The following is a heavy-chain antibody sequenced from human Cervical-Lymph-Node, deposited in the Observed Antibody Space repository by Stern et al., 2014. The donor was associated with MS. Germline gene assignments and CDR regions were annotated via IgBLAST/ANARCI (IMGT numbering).Heavy chain of an antibody. V-gene: IGHV2-26*01. CDR1: GFSLSNARMG. Sequence: QITLKESGPVLVKPTETLTLTCTVSGFSLSNARMGVSWIRQPPGKALEWLAHILSNDEKTYSKSLKGRLTISKDTSKSQVVLTMTHMDPVDTATYYCARMMQHLAGDAFDIWGQGTVVTVSS. J-gene: IGHJ3*02. CDR3: ARMMQHLAGDAFDI. CDR2: ILSNDEK. D-gene: IGHD6-13*01.